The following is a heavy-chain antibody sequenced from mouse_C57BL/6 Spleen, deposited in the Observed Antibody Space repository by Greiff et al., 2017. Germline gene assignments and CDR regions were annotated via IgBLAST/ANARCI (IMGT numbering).Heavy chain of an antibody. D-gene: IGHD2-4*01. V-gene: IGHV1-66*01. CDR3: AREGYDYRFDY. CDR2: IYPGSGNT. Sequence: QVQLQQSGPELVKPGASVKISCKASGYSFTSYYIHWVKQRPGQGLEWIGWIYPGSGNTKYNEKFKGKATLTADTSSSTAYMQLSSLTAADSAVYYCAREGYDYRFDYWGQGTTLTVSS. CDR1: GYSFTSYY. J-gene: IGHJ2*01.